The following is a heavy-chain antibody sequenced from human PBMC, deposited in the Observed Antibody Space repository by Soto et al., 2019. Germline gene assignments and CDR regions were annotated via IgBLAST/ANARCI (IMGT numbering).Heavy chain of an antibody. V-gene: IGHV1-8*01. CDR3: ARIVVVPAANSKYLGHYYYMAV. CDR1: GYTFTSYD. CDR2: MNPNSGNT. D-gene: IGHD2-2*01. Sequence: ASVKVSCKASGYTFTSYDINWVRQATGQGLEWMGWMNPNSGNTGYAQKFQGRVTMTRNTSISTAYMELSSLRSEDTAVYYCARIVVVPAANSKYLGHYYYMAVWGKGTTVTVSS. J-gene: IGHJ6*03.